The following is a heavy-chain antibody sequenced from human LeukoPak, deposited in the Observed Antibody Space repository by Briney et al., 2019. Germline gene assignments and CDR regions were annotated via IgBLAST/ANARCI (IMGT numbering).Heavy chain of an antibody. J-gene: IGHJ3*02. D-gene: IGHD3-16*02. Sequence: PSETLSLTCAVSGGSISSSNWWSWVRQPPGKGLEWIGEIYHSGSTNYNPSLKSRVTISVDKSKNQFSLKLSSVTAADTAVYYCARGSRYVWGSYRGAFDIWGQGTMVTVSS. CDR1: GGSISSSNW. V-gene: IGHV4-4*02. CDR3: ARGSRYVWGSYRGAFDI. CDR2: IYHSGST.